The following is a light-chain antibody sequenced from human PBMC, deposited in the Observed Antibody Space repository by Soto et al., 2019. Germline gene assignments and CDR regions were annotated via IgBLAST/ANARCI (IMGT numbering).Light chain of an antibody. CDR3: QQSYNPPWT. CDR2: AAS. V-gene: IGKV1-39*01. CDR1: QSITNY. Sequence: DIQMTQSPSSLSASGGDRVTITCRASQSITNYLNWYQQKPGKAPKLLIYAASSLQSGVPSRFSGSGSGTDFTLTISSLQPEDFATYYCQQSYNPPWTFGQGTKVEIK. J-gene: IGKJ1*01.